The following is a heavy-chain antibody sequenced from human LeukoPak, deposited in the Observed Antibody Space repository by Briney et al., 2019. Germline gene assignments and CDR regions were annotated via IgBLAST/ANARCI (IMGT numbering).Heavy chain of an antibody. V-gene: IGHV4-34*01. CDR2: IHHDGST. Sequence: SETLSLTCAVYGGSFSGFHWSWIRQPPGKGLEWIGEIHHDGSTNYNPSLKTRVRISVDTSKNQFSLSLSSVTAADTAMYYCARGRYQGWPTSDYWGQGALVTVSS. CDR1: GGSFSGFH. CDR3: ARGRYQGWPTSDY. J-gene: IGHJ4*02. D-gene: IGHD1-1*01.